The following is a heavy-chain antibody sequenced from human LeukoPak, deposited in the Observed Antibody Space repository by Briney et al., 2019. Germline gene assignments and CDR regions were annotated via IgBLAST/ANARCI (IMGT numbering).Heavy chain of an antibody. CDR1: GGSISSYY. J-gene: IGHJ3*02. D-gene: IGHD5-24*01. CDR3: ARDKGMATIPGAFDI. CDR2: IYYSGST. Sequence: PPETLSLTCTVSGGSISSYYWSWIRQPPGKGLEWIGYIYYSGSTNYNPSLKSRVTISVDTSKNQFSLKLSSVTAADTAVYYCARDKGMATIPGAFDIWGQGTVDTVSS. V-gene: IGHV4-59*01.